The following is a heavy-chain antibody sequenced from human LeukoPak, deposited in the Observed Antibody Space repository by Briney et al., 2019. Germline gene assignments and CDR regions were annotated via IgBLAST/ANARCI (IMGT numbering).Heavy chain of an antibody. CDR3: ARGADYDYVWGSYRPLDY. CDR2: ISSSSSYT. CDR1: GFTFSDYY. D-gene: IGHD3-16*02. Sequence: GSLRLSCAASGFTFSDYYMSWIRQAPGKGLEWVSYISSSSSYTNYADSVKGRFTISRDNAKNSLYLQMNSLRAEDTAVYYCARGADYDYVWGSYRPLDYWGQGTLITVSS. V-gene: IGHV3-11*06. J-gene: IGHJ4*02.